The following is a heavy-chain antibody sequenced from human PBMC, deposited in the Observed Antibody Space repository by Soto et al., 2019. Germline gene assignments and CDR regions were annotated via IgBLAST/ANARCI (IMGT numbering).Heavy chain of an antibody. CDR2: IWYDGSNK. V-gene: IGHV3-33*01. CDR3: ARDSGYDFWRQYYYYYCMDV. J-gene: IGHJ6*01. CDR1: GFTFSSYG. Sequence: GGSLRLSCAASGFTFSSYGMHWVRQAPGKGLEWVAVIWYDGSNKYYADSVKGRFTISRDNSKNTLYLQMNSLRAEDTAVYYCARDSGYDFWRQYYYYYCMDVWGQGTTVNVSS. D-gene: IGHD3-3*01.